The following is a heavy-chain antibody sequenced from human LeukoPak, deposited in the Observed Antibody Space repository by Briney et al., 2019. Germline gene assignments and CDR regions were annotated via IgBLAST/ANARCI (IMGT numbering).Heavy chain of an antibody. CDR1: GFTFSSYW. CDR3: ASGYNHGYLFDN. V-gene: IGHV3-7*01. Sequence: GGSLRLSCVASGFTFSSYWMSWVRQAPGKGLEWVANIKQDGNEKYYVESVKGRFTISRDNAKNSLYLEMNSLRAEDTAVYYCASGYNHGYLFDNWGQGTQVTVSS. D-gene: IGHD5-18*01. J-gene: IGHJ4*02. CDR2: IKQDGNEK.